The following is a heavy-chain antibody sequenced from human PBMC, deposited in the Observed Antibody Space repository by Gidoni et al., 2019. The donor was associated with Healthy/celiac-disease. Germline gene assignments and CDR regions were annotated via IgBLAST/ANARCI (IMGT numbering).Heavy chain of an antibody. J-gene: IGHJ6*03. CDR2: INHSGST. Sequence: QVQLQQWGAGLLKPSETLSLTCAVYGGSFSGYYWSWIRQPPGKGLEWIGEINHSGSTNYNPSLKSRVTISVDTSKNQFSLKLSSVTAADTAVYYCARGYSSSPYYYYYMDVWGKGTTVTVSS. CDR3: ARGYSSSPYYYYYMDV. CDR1: GGSFSGYY. V-gene: IGHV4-34*01. D-gene: IGHD6-6*01.